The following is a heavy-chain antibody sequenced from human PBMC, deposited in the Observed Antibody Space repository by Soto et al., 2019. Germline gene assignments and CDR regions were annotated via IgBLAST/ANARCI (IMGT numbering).Heavy chain of an antibody. CDR3: ARDNSPYSGSYYGYFDY. D-gene: IGHD1-26*01. J-gene: IGHJ4*02. CDR1: GFTFSSYA. CDR2: ISYDGSNK. Sequence: GGSLRLSCAASGFTFSSYAMHWVRQAPGKGLEWVAVISYDGSNKYYADSVKGRFTISRDNSKNTLYLQMNSLRAEDTAVYYCARDNSPYSGSYYGYFDYWGQGTLVTVSS. V-gene: IGHV3-30-3*01.